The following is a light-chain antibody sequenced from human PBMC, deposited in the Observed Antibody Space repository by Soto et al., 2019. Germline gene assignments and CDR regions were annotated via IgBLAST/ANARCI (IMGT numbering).Light chain of an antibody. CDR3: QQFGSSIPHT. CDR1: QGIGRRY. CDR2: GAS. J-gene: IGKJ2*01. V-gene: IGKV3-20*01. Sequence: EIVMTQSPGTLSLSPGERATISCRASQGIGRRYLAWYHQRSGQAPRLLIYGASSRATGIPDRFSGSGSGTDFTLTISSLEPEDFGVYYCQQFGSSIPHTFGQGTKLEIK.